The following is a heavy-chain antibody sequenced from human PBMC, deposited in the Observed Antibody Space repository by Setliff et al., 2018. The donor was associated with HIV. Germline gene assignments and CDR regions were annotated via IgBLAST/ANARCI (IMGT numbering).Heavy chain of an antibody. V-gene: IGHV1-24*01. CDR2: FDPEDGVT. J-gene: IGHJ6*02. CDR3: ATDPGSLIWFGGSKVNV. D-gene: IGHD3-10*01. Sequence: ASVKVSCKVYGYTVAEFSMHWVRQAPGKGLEWVAGFDPEDGVTFYAQNFQGRVTMTEDTSTDTAYMELSSLRPEDTAVYYCATDPGSLIWFGGSKVNVWGQGTTVTV. CDR1: GYTVAEFS.